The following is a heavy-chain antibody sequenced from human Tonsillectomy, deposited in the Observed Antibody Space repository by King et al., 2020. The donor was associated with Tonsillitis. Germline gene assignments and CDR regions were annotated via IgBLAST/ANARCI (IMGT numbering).Heavy chain of an antibody. Sequence: VQLVESGGGLVQPGGSLRLSCSASGFTFSSYDMHWVRQVTGKGLEWVSTISVAGDTYYPGSVKGRFTISRENARNSLYLQMKGLTVGDTAVYYCARSGPDRGWFDHWGQGTPVTVSS. CDR2: ISVAGDT. CDR3: ARSGPDRGWFDH. D-gene: IGHD3-22*01. CDR1: GFTFSSYD. J-gene: IGHJ5*02. V-gene: IGHV3-13*04.